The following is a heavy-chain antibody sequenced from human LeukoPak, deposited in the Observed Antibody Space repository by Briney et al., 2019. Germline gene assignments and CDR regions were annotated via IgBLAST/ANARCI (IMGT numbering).Heavy chain of an antibody. CDR2: ISYDGSNK. D-gene: IGHD3-10*01. CDR3: SGSGAGDAFDI. V-gene: IGHV3-30-3*01. Sequence: GGSLRLSCAASGFTFSSYAMHWVRQAPGKGLEWVAVISYDGSNKYYADSVKGRFTISRDNAKNSLYLQMNSLRAEDTALYYCSGSGAGDAFDIWGQGTMVTVSS. J-gene: IGHJ3*02. CDR1: GFTFSSYA.